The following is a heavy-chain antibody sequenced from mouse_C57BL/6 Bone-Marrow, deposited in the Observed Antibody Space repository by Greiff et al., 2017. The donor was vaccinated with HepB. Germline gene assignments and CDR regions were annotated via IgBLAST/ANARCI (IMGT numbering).Heavy chain of an antibody. CDR1: GFTFSSYG. Sequence: EVQLVESGGDLVKPGGSLKLSCAASGFTFSSYGMSWVRQTPDKRLEWVATISSGGSYTYYPDSVKGRITISRDHAKNTLYLQMSSLKSEDTAMYYCARHKGSYAWFAYWGQGTLVTVSA. CDR3: ARHKGSYAWFAY. D-gene: IGHD1-1*02. CDR2: ISSGGSYT. J-gene: IGHJ3*01. V-gene: IGHV5-6*01.